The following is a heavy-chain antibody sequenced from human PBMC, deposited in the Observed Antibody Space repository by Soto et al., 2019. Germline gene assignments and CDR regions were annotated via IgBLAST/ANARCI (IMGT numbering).Heavy chain of an antibody. CDR1: GFTFSSYA. CDR2: ISGSGGST. Sequence: GGSLRLSCAASGFTFSSYAMSWVRQAPGKGLEWVSAISGSGGSTYYADSVKGRFTISRDNSKNTLYLQMNSLRAEDTAVYYCAKVFRDIVVVPAAIPWYFDLWGRGTLGTVSS. V-gene: IGHV3-23*01. J-gene: IGHJ2*01. CDR3: AKVFRDIVVVPAAIPWYFDL. D-gene: IGHD2-2*01.